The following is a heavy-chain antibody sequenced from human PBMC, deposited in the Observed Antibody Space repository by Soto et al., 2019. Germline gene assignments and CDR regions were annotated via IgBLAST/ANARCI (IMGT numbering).Heavy chain of an antibody. V-gene: IGHV1-69*12. CDR1: GGTFSTYA. CDR2: IIPMFGTA. CDR3: ASGIQLWLRRINNGYSG. Sequence: QVQLVQSGAEVKKPESSVKVSCKAPGGTFSTYAISWVRQAPGQGLEWMGGIIPMFGTANYAQRFQDRVTNTADESPDKVYQELSSLRSEDTAVYFCASGIQLWLRRINNGYSGWGQGTLVTVSS. D-gene: IGHD5-18*01. J-gene: IGHJ4*02.